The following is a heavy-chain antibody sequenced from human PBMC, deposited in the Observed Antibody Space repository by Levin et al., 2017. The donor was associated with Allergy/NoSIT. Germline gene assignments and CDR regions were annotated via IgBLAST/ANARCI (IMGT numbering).Heavy chain of an antibody. Sequence: SETLSLTCTVSGGSISSGGYYWSWIRQHPGKGLEWIGYIYYSGSTYYNPSLKSRVTISVDTSKNQFSLKLSSVTAADTAVYYCARAYGITMVRGEGYYFDYWGQGTLVTVSS. CDR1: GGSISSGGYY. CDR3: ARAYGITMVRGEGYYFDY. CDR2: IYYSGST. D-gene: IGHD3-10*01. V-gene: IGHV4-31*03. J-gene: IGHJ4*02.